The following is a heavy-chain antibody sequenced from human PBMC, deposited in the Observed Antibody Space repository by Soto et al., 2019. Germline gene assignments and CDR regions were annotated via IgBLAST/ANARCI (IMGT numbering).Heavy chain of an antibody. CDR1: GYTFINYY. CDR3: ARGPLYSGSYGYFDY. V-gene: IGHV1-46*01. J-gene: IGHJ4*02. Sequence: QVQLVQSGAEVKQPGASVKVSCKASGYTFINYYMHWVRQAPGQGLEWMGIINPSGGSTSYAQKFQGRVTMTRDTSTRAVYMELSSLRSEDTAIYYCARGPLYSGSYGYFDYWGQGALVAVSS. CDR2: INPSGGST. D-gene: IGHD1-26*01.